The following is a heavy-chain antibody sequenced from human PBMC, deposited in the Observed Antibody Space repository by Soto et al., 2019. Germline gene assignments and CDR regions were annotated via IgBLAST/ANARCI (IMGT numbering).Heavy chain of an antibody. D-gene: IGHD6-19*01. CDR2: IYDSGST. CDR1: GGSISSGDYY. CDR3: ARAQWLFYYYYGIDV. J-gene: IGHJ6*02. Sequence: KPSETLSLTCTVSGGSISSGDYYWSWIRQPPGKGLEWIGNIYDSGSTYYNPSLKSRVTISVDTSKNQFSLKLSSVTAADTAVYYCARAQWLFYYYYGIDVWGQGTTVPVSS. V-gene: IGHV4-30-4*01.